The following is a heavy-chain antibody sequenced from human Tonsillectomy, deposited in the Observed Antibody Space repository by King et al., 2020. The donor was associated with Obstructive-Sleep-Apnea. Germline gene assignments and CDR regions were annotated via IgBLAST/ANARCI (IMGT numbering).Heavy chain of an antibody. D-gene: IGHD3-16*01. CDR2: ISYDGSNK. J-gene: IGHJ3*02. CDR3: AKDRGGSVAFAI. CDR1: GFTFSSYG. Sequence: VQLVESGGGVVQPGRSLRLSCAASGFTFSSYGMHWVRQAPGKGLEWVAVISYDGSNKYYADSVKGRFTISRDNSKNTLYLQMNSLRAEDTAVYYCAKDRGGSVAFAIWPQGTMVTVSS. V-gene: IGHV3-30*18.